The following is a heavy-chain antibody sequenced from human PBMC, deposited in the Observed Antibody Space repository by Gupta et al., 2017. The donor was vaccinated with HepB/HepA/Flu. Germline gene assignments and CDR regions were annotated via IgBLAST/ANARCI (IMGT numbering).Heavy chain of an antibody. CDR2: IKEDGSEK. Sequence: GESGGGLVQPGGSLRLSCGASDFPFSDYWMSWVRQAPGKGLEWVANIKEDGSEKYYVDSVRGRFTISRDNAKNLVFLQMNSLRVEDTALYDGGREDYYNSSGYGALGYWGQGTRGTVS. V-gene: IGHV3-7*01. J-gene: IGHJ4*02. CDR1: DFPFSDYW. D-gene: IGHD3-22*01. CDR3: GREDYYNSSGYGALGY.